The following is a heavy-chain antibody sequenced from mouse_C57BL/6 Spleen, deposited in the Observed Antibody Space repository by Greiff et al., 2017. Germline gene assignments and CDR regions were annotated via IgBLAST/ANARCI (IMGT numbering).Heavy chain of an antibody. CDR1: GYTFTSYW. CDR3: ARRGNHYFDY. V-gene: IGHV1-64*01. D-gene: IGHD2-1*01. Sequence: QVQLQQPGAELVKPGASVKLSCKASGYTFTSYWMHWVKQRPGQGLEWIGMIHPNSGSTNYNEKFKSKATLTVDKSSSTAYIQLSSLTSEDSAVYYCARRGNHYFDYWGQGTTLTVSS. CDR2: IHPNSGST. J-gene: IGHJ2*01.